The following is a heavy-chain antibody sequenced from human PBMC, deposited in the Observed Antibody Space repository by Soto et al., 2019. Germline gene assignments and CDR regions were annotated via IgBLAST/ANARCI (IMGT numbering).Heavy chain of an antibody. V-gene: IGHV3-48*02. Sequence: GGSLRLSCAASGFTFSSYSMNWVRQAPGKGLEWVSYISSSSSTIYYADSVKGRFTISRDNAKNSLYLQMNSLRDEDTAVYYCAREYSSGWYGRDYYYYGMDVWGQAT. CDR3: AREYSSGWYGRDYYYYGMDV. J-gene: IGHJ6*02. CDR1: GFTFSSYS. D-gene: IGHD6-19*01. CDR2: ISSSSSTI.